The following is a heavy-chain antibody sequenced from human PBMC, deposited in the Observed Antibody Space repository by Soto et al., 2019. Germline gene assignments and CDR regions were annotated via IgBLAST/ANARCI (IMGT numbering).Heavy chain of an antibody. J-gene: IGHJ5*02. V-gene: IGHV4-31*03. CDR3: ARATGTPNQNWLDL. Sequence: SETLSLTCTVSGGSISSGGYYWSWIRQHPGKGMEWIGYIYYSGSTYYNPSLKSRVTILVDTSKNQFSLKLSSVTAADTAVFYCARATGTPNQNWLDLWGQGTLVTVSS. D-gene: IGHD4-17*01. CDR2: IYYSGST. CDR1: GGSISSGGYY.